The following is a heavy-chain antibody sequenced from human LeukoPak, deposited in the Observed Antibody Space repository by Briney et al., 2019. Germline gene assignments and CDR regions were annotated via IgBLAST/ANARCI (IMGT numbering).Heavy chain of an antibody. CDR1: GFTFSSYS. Sequence: GGSLRLSCAASGFTFSSYSMNWVRQAPGKGLEWVSSISSSSSYIYYADSVKGRFTISRDDAKNSLYLQMNSLRAEDTAVYYCAKDRGYLYYYGSGSSDYWGQGTLVTVSS. CDR2: ISSSSSYI. J-gene: IGHJ4*02. CDR3: AKDRGYLYYYGSGSSDY. V-gene: IGHV3-21*01. D-gene: IGHD3-10*01.